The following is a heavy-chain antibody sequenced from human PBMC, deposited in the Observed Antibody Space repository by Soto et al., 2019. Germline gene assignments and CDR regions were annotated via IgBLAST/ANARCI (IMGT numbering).Heavy chain of an antibody. CDR3: ARGADSDDYGDYWYFDL. J-gene: IGHJ2*01. CDR1: GYTFTGYY. V-gene: IGHV1-2*04. Sequence: ASVQVSCTASGYTFTGYYMHWVRQAPGQGLEWMGWINPNSGGTNYAQKFQGWVTMTRDTSISTAYMELSRLRSGDTAVYYCARGADSDDYGDYWYFDLWGRGTLVTVSS. D-gene: IGHD4-17*01. CDR2: INPNSGGT.